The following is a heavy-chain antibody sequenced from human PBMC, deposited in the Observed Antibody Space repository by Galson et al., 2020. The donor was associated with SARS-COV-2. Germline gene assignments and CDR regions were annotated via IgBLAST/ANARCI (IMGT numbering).Heavy chain of an antibody. V-gene: IGHV3-33*01. J-gene: IGHJ3*02. CDR3: ARAEMYYDYVVGSYSYYAFDI. CDR1: GFTISSYS. Sequence: TWGSLRLSCAASGFTISSYSMHWVRQAPGKGLEREAVIWYDGSNKSYANSVQGRFTITRNNSKNTLYLQMNSLRAEVTAVYYCARAEMYYDYVVGSYSYYAFDIWGQGTMVTVSS. CDR2: IWYDGSNK. D-gene: IGHD3-16*02.